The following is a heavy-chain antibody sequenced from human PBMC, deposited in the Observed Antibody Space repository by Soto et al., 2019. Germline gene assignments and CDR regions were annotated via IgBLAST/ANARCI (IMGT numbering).Heavy chain of an antibody. Sequence: EVQLVESGGGLVKPGGSLRLSCAVSGFTFSSYSMNWVRQAPGKGLEWVSSISSSSSYIYYADSVKGRFTISRDNAKNSLYLQMNSLRAEDTAVYYCARVGSYYDILTQSYYYYMDVWGKGTTVTVSS. V-gene: IGHV3-21*01. J-gene: IGHJ6*03. D-gene: IGHD3-9*01. CDR3: ARVGSYYDILTQSYYYYMDV. CDR1: GFTFSSYS. CDR2: ISSSSSYI.